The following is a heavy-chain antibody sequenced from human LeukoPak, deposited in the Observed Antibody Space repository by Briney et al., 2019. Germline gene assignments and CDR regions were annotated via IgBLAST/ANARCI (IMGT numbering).Heavy chain of an antibody. J-gene: IGHJ6*03. CDR2: INHSGST. CDR3: ARGYYMDV. Sequence: PSETLSLTCTVSGGSISSSSYYWGWIRQPPGKGLEWIGEINHSGSTNYNPSLKSRVTISVDTSKNQFSLKLSSVTAADTAVYYCARGYYMDVWGKGTTVTVSS. V-gene: IGHV4-39*07. CDR1: GGSISSSSYY.